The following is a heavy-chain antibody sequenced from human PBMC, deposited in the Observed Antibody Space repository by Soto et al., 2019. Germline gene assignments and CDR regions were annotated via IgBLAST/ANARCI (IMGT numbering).Heavy chain of an antibody. CDR1: DYTFPTYS. D-gene: IGHD3-3*01. J-gene: IGHJ6*02. V-gene: IGHV3-48*02. CDR2: ISYDSETT. CDR3: ARLYYDYV. Sequence: GSLRLSCEASDYTFPTYSMNWARQAPGQGLEWVAYISYDSETTSYADSVKGRFTISRDDAKNSLFLQMDNLRDEDSAVYFCARLYYDYVWGQGTTVTVSS.